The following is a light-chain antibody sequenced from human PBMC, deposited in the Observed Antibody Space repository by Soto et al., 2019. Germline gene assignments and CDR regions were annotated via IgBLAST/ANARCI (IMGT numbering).Light chain of an antibody. Sequence: QSALTQPASVSGSPGQSITISCTGISSDTGAHNYVSWYQHHPGKAPKLMVYEVNYRPSGVSDRFSGSKSGNTASLTISGLQAEDEADYYCSSYTRSTTRVFGGGTKLTVL. V-gene: IGLV2-14*01. J-gene: IGLJ2*01. CDR2: EVN. CDR1: SSDTGAHNY. CDR3: SSYTRSTTRV.